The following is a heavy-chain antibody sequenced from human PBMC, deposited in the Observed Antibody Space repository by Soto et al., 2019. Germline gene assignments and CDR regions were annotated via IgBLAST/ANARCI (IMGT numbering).Heavy chain of an antibody. V-gene: IGHV1-2*04. J-gene: IGHJ4*02. CDR1: GDTFTGYY. D-gene: IGHD3-22*01. CDR2: INPNSGGT. Sequence: EASVKVSCKASGDTFTGYYMHCVRQAPGQGLEWMGWINPNSGGTNYAQKFQGWVTMTRDTSISTAYMELSRLRSDDTAVYYCARASRWYYYDSSGYSFDYWGQGTLVTVS. CDR3: ARASRWYYYDSSGYSFDY.